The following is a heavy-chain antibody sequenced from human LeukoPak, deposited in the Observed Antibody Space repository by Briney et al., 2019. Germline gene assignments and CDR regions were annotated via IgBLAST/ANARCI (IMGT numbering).Heavy chain of an antibody. CDR2: ITAYNGYT. D-gene: IGHD3-16*01. CDR3: AREGGGGFGKDYYGLDV. Sequence: ASVKVSCKASGYTFTSYGISWVRQAPGQGLEWMGWITAYNGYTNYAQKFQGRVTMTTDTSTSTVYMELRSLRSDDTAAYYCAREGGGGFGKDYYGLDVWGQGTTVTVSS. CDR1: GYTFTSYG. J-gene: IGHJ6*02. V-gene: IGHV1-18*01.